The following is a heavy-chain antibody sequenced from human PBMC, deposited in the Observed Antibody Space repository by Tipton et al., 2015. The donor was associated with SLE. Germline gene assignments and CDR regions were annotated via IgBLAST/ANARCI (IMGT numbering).Heavy chain of an antibody. CDR3: ARADWSGYLFGY. CDR1: GGSFSGYY. Sequence: TLSLTCAVYGGSFSGYYWSWIRQSPGKGLEWIGEINHSGSTNYNPSLKSRVTISVDTSKKQFSLKVSSVTAADTAVYYCARADWSGYLFGYWGQGTLVTVSS. D-gene: IGHD3-3*01. CDR2: INHSGST. J-gene: IGHJ4*02. V-gene: IGHV4-34*01.